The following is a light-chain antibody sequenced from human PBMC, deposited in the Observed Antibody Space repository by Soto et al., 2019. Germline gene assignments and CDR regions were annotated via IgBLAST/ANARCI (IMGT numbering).Light chain of an antibody. V-gene: IGKV3-20*01. CDR2: DAS. Sequence: EMVLTQSPGTLSCSPGERATLSCSSSQSVSSSDLAWYQQKPGQAPSLLNYDASSRPTGIPDRCSGRGSGTHFTLNISRLEDEDFAVYYCQQYGSSPQTFGQGNKGEF. CDR1: QSVSSSD. CDR3: QQYGSSPQT. J-gene: IGKJ1*01.